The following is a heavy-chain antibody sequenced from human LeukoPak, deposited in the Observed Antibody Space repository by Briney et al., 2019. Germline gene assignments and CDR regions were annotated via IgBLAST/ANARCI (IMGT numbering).Heavy chain of an antibody. J-gene: IGHJ4*02. V-gene: IGHV3-7*01. CDR3: ARPKYGSGTFPRFYYFDY. Sequence: GGSLRLSCAASGFTFSSYWMSWVRQAPGKGLGWVANIKQDGSEKYYVDSVKGRFTISRDNAKNSLYLQMNSLRAEDTAVYYCARPKYGSGTFPRFYYFDYWGQGTLVTVSS. CDR2: IKQDGSEK. D-gene: IGHD3-10*01. CDR1: GFTFSSYW.